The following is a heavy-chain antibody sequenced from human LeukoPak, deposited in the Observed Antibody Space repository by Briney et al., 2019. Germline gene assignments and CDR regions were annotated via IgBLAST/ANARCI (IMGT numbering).Heavy chain of an antibody. D-gene: IGHD3-22*01. CDR2: IGTAGDT. Sequence: GGSLRLSCAASGFTFSSYDMHWVRQATGKGLEWVSAIGTAGDTYYPGSVKGRFTISRENAKNSLYLQMNSLRAGDTAVYYCARWDSSGVPTHYWGQGTLVTVSS. CDR1: GFTFSSYD. V-gene: IGHV3-13*01. CDR3: ARWDSSGVPTHY. J-gene: IGHJ4*02.